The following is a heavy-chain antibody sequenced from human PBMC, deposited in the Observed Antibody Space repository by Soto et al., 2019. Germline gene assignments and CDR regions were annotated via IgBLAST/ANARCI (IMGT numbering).Heavy chain of an antibody. J-gene: IGHJ6*02. V-gene: IGHV4-31*03. CDR3: ARGGCSSTSCYDYYYGMDV. Sequence: SETLSLTCTVSGGSISSGGYYWSWIRQHPGKGLEWIGYIYYSGSTYYNPSLKSRVTISVDTSKNQFSLKLSSVTAADTAVYYCARGGCSSTSCYDYYYGMDVWGQGTTVTVSS. CDR2: IYYSGST. D-gene: IGHD2-2*01. CDR1: GGSISSGGYY.